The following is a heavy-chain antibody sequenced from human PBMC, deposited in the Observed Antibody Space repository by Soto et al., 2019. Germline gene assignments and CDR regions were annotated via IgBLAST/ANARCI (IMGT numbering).Heavy chain of an antibody. CDR1: GFSVSDNY. V-gene: IGHV3-53*01. J-gene: IGHJ4*02. CDR2: IYAGGDT. Sequence: EVQLVESGGGLIQPGGSLRLSCAASGFSVSDNYVTWVRQAPGKGLEWVSVIYAGGDTFYADSVKGRFTISRDTSENMVYLQMRSLTVEDTAVYHCARGLGFCSGGACYEYWGQGTVVTVSS. CDR3: ARGLGFCSGGACYEY. D-gene: IGHD2-15*01.